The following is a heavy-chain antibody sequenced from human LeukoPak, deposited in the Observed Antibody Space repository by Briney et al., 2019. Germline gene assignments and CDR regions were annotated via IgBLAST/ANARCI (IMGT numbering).Heavy chain of an antibody. D-gene: IGHD1-20*01. V-gene: IGHV4-61*02. CDR2: IYTSGST. J-gene: IGHJ5*02. Sequence: SETLSLTCTVSGGSISSGSYYWSWIRQPAGKGLEWIGRIYTSGSTNYNPSLKSRVTISVDTSKNQFSLKLSSVTAADTAVYYCARENIEGKSITGTKGDWFDPWGQGTLVTVSS. CDR3: ARENIEGKSITGTKGDWFDP. CDR1: GGSISSGSYY.